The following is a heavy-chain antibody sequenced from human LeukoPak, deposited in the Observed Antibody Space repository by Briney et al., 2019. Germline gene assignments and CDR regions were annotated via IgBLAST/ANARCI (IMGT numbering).Heavy chain of an antibody. V-gene: IGHV4-34*01. Sequence: PSETLSLTCAVYGGSFSGYYWSWVRQPPGKGLEWIGEINHSGSTNYNLSLKSRVTISVDTSKNQFSLKLSSVTAADTAVYYCGYGRRLQFFNNWGQGTLVTVSS. D-gene: IGHD5-24*01. CDR2: INHSGST. J-gene: IGHJ4*02. CDR1: GGSFSGYY. CDR3: GYGRRLQFFNN.